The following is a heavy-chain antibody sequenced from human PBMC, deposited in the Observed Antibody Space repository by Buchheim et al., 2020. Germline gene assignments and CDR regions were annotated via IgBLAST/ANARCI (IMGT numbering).Heavy chain of an antibody. D-gene: IGHD3-10*01. V-gene: IGHV3-23*01. J-gene: IGHJ6*02. CDR2: IGDSGGST. CDR3: AKDRDYGSGSYYYYNGMDV. CDR1: GFTFSRYA. Sequence: EVQLLESGGGLVQPGGYLRHSCAASGFTFSRYAMSWVRQAPGKGLEWVSAIGDSGGSTYSADSVKGRFTISRDNSKNTLYLEILSLRAEDTAVYYCAKDRDYGSGSYYYYNGMDVWGQGTT.